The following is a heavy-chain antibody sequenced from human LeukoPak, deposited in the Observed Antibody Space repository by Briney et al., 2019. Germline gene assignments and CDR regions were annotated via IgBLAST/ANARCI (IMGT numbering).Heavy chain of an antibody. J-gene: IGHJ4*02. V-gene: IGHV4-34*01. D-gene: IGHD3-9*01. CDR1: GGSFSGYY. CDR2: IDHSGST. Sequence: SETLSLTCAVYGGSFSGYYWNWIRQPPGKGLEWIGEIDHSGSTSYHPSLKSRVTISVDTSKNQFSLKLSSVTAADTAVYYCARGVLYYDILTGYLLYYFDYWGQGTLVTVSS. CDR3: ARGVLYYDILTGYLLYYFDY.